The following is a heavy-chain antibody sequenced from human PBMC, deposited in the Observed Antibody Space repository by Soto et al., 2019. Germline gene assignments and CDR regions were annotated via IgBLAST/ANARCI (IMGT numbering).Heavy chain of an antibody. CDR3: ARHYCSGGSCYSGFDAFDI. Sequence: VASVKVSCKASGGTFSSYAISWVRQAPGQGLEWMGGIIPIFGTANYAQKFQGRVTITADESTSTAYMELSSLRSEDTAVYYCARHYCSGGSCYSGFDAFDIWGQGTMVTVSS. V-gene: IGHV1-69*13. CDR1: GGTFSSYA. J-gene: IGHJ3*02. D-gene: IGHD2-15*01. CDR2: IIPIFGTA.